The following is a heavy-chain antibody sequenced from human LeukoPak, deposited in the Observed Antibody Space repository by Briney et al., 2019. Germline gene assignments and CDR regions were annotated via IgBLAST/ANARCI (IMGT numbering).Heavy chain of an antibody. D-gene: IGHD2-2*01. CDR3: ARADGGYCSSTSCYLYYYYYYMDV. J-gene: IGHJ6*03. CDR2: ISSSSSTI. V-gene: IGHV3-48*04. Sequence: SGGSLRLSCAASGFTFSSYSMNWVRQAPGKGLEWVSHISSSSSTIYYADSVKGRFTISRDNAKNSLYLQMNSLRAEDTAVYYCARADGGYCSSTSCYLYYYYYYMDVWGKGTTVTVSS. CDR1: GFTFSSYS.